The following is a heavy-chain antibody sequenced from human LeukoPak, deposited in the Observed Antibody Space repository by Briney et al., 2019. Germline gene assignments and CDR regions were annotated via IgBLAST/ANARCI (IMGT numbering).Heavy chain of an antibody. CDR1: GGSIRSNSYY. Sequence: SETLSLTCTVSGGSIRSNSYYWGWIRQPPGKGLEWLGSIYYSGSTYYINPSLKSRVTISVDTSKNQTSLKLSSVTAADTAVYYCARNRYYYGSRSYGVPTWFDPWGQGTLVTVSS. J-gene: IGHJ5*02. V-gene: IGHV4-39*01. D-gene: IGHD3-10*01. CDR3: ARNRYYYGSRSYGVPTWFDP. CDR2: IYYSGST.